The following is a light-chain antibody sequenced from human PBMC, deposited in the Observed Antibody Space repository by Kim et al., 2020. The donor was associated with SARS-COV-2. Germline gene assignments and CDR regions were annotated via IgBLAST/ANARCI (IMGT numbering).Light chain of an antibody. V-gene: IGKV3-15*01. CDR2: GAS. CDR1: QSVNRN. Sequence: VSPGEIVTLPCRASQSVNRNVAWYQQKPGQAPRLLIYGASTRATDIPGRFSGSGSGTEFTLTISSLQPEDFAVYYCQQYNSWPRTFAQGTKVDIK. J-gene: IGKJ1*01. CDR3: QQYNSWPRT.